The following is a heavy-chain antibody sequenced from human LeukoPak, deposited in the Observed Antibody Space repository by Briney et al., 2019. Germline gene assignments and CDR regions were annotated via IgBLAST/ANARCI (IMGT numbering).Heavy chain of an antibody. CDR1: GFTFSSYA. Sequence: GGSLRLSCAASGFTFSSYAMSWVRQAPGKGLEWVSAISGSADSTYYADSVKGRFTVSRDNSKNTLYLQMNSLRAEDTAVYYCVKVLGYCSGGSCYWTFDYWGQGTLVTVSS. J-gene: IGHJ4*02. CDR2: ISGSADST. CDR3: VKVLGYCSGGSCYWTFDY. D-gene: IGHD2-15*01. V-gene: IGHV3-23*01.